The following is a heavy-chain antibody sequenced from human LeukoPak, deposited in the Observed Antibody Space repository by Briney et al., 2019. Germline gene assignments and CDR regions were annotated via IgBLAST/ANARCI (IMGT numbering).Heavy chain of an antibody. CDR1: GYTFTNYW. CDR2: IYPGDSDT. V-gene: IGHV5-51*01. J-gene: IGHJ6*03. CDR3: ARRRGIAAAGLYYYYMDV. Sequence: GESLKISCKGSGYTFTNYWIGWVRQMPGKGLEWMGIIYPGDSDTRYSPSFQGQATISADKSIRTAYLQWSSLKASDTAMYYRARRRGIAAAGLYYYYMDVWGKGTTVTVSS. D-gene: IGHD6-13*01.